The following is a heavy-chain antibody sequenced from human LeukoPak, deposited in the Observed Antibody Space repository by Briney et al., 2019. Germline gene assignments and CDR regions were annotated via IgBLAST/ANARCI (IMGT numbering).Heavy chain of an antibody. J-gene: IGHJ4*02. CDR3: ARGDGYNYWDY. D-gene: IGHD5-24*01. CDR2: IYSGGST. Sequence: GGSLRLSCAASGFTVSSNYMSWVRQAPGKGLEWVSVIYSGGSTYYADSVRGRFTISRDNSKNTVYLQMDSLRAEDTAVYYCARGDGYNYWDYWGQGTLVTVSS. V-gene: IGHV3-53*01. CDR1: GFTVSSNY.